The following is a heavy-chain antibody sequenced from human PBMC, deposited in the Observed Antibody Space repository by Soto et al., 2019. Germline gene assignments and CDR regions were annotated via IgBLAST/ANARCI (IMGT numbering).Heavy chain of an antibody. D-gene: IGHD3-22*01. Sequence: GESLKNSFKGSGYSITNYWIGWVRQMPGKSLEWMGIIYPGDSDTRYSPSFQGQVTISADKSISTAYLQWSSLKASDTAMYYCARQKDPYYDSSGYYYDYWGQGTLVTVSS. V-gene: IGHV5-51*01. CDR3: ARQKDPYYDSSGYYYDY. CDR1: GYSITNYW. CDR2: IYPGDSDT. J-gene: IGHJ4*02.